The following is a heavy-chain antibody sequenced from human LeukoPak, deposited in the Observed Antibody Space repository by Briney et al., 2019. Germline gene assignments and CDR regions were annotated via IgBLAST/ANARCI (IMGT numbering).Heavy chain of an antibody. J-gene: IGHJ4*02. CDR2: IYHSGST. V-gene: IGHV4-38-2*02. CDR3: ARGPFTYYDFWSGYSGGDY. CDR1: GYSISSGYY. D-gene: IGHD3-3*01. Sequence: SETLSLTCTVSGYSISSGYYWGWIRQPPGKGLEWIGSIYHSGSTYYNPSLKSRVTISVDTSKNQFSLKLSSVTAADTAVYYCARGPFTYYDFWSGYSGGDYWGQGALVTVSS.